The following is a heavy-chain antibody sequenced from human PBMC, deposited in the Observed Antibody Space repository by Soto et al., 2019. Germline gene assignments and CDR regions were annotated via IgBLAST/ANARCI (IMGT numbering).Heavy chain of an antibody. CDR2: IYYSGST. Sequence: QLQLQESGPGLVKPSETLSLTCTVSGGSISSSSYYWGWIRQPPGKGLEWIGSIYYSGSTYYNPSLKSRVTISVDTSKNQFSLKLSSVTAVDTAAYYCARHFVRGVYRGNWFDPWGQGTLVTVSS. D-gene: IGHD3-10*02. V-gene: IGHV4-39*01. CDR1: GGSISSSSYY. J-gene: IGHJ5*02. CDR3: ARHFVRGVYRGNWFDP.